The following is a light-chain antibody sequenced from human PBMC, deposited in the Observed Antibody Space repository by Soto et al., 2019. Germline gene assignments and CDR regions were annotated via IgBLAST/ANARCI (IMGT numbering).Light chain of an antibody. J-gene: IGLJ2*01. V-gene: IGLV2-14*03. CDR1: SSDVGGYDH. Sequence: QSALTQPASVSGSPGQSITISCTGSSSDVGGYDHVSWYQQHPGTAPQLLICDVSNRPSGVSNRFSGSKSGNTASLTISGLQAEDEADYYCSSFTSSTTWVLGGGTKLTVL. CDR2: DVS. CDR3: SSFTSSTTWV.